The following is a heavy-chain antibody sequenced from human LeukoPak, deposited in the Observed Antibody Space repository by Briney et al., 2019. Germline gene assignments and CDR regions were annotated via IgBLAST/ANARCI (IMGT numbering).Heavy chain of an antibody. D-gene: IGHD3-3*01. CDR1: GGSISSSSYY. J-gene: IGHJ5*02. Sequence: PSETLSLTCTVSGGSISSSSYYWGWIRQPPGKGLEWIGSIYYSGSTYYNPSLKSRVTISVDTSKNQFSLKLSSVTAADTAVYYCARHATLMGHDFWSGPANNWFDPWGQGTLVTVSS. CDR3: ARHATLMGHDFWSGPANNWFDP. CDR2: IYYSGST. V-gene: IGHV4-39*01.